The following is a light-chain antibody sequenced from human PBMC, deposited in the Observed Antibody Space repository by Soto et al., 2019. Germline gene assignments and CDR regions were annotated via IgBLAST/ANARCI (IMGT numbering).Light chain of an antibody. J-gene: IGKJ1*01. Sequence: EVVLTQSPGTLSLSPGERATLSCRASQSVSSNYLSWYQQKAGQAPRLLISGASSRATGISDRFSGSGSGTDFTLTISRLEPEDFAVYYCQQYGSSSWTFGQGTKVEIK. CDR1: QSVSSNY. V-gene: IGKV3-20*01. CDR3: QQYGSSSWT. CDR2: GAS.